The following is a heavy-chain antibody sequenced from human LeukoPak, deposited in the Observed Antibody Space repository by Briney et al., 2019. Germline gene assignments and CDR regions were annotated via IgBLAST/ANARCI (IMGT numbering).Heavy chain of an antibody. V-gene: IGHV4-30-2*01. CDR1: GGSISSGGYS. Sequence: TLSLTCAVSGGSISSGGYSWSWIRQPPGTGLEWIGYIYHSGSTYYNPSLKSRVTISVDRSKNQFSLKLSSVTAADTAVYYCARDHYGDYFDYWGQGTLVTVSS. J-gene: IGHJ4*02. D-gene: IGHD4-17*01. CDR3: ARDHYGDYFDY. CDR2: IYHSGST.